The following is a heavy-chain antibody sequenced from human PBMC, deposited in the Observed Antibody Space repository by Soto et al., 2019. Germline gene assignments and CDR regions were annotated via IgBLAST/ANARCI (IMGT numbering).Heavy chain of an antibody. D-gene: IGHD3-22*01. V-gene: IGHV4-59*01. CDR1: GGSISSYY. J-gene: IGHJ4*02. CDR2: IYYSGST. CDR3: AKDIVRGYYDSSGSILAPGFDY. Sequence: TSETLSLTCTVSGGSISSYYWSWIRQPPGKGLEWIGYIYYSGSTNYNPSLKSRVTISVDTSKNQFSLYLQMNSLRAEDTALYYCAKDIVRGYYDSSGSILAPGFDYWGQGTLVTVSS.